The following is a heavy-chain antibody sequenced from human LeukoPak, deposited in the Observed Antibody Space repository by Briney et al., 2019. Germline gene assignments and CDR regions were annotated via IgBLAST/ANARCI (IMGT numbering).Heavy chain of an antibody. CDR1: GFTFTTYW. CDR3: ARLRCDVGDCYSAGQNF. Sequence: GGSLRLSCAASGFTFTTYWMHWVRQAPGQGLVWVSRINSDGSSTSYADSVKGRFSISRDNARNTLYLQMNSLRAEDTAAYFCARLRCDVGDCYSAGQNFWGQGTLVTVSS. D-gene: IGHD2-21*02. CDR2: INSDGSST. J-gene: IGHJ4*02. V-gene: IGHV3-74*01.